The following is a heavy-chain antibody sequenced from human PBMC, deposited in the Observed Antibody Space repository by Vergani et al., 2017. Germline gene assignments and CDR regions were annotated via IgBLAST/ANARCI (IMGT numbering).Heavy chain of an antibody. J-gene: IGHJ3*02. Sequence: QVQLVESGGGVVQPGGSLRLSCAASGFTFSSYGMHWVRQAPGKGLEWVAFIRYDGSNKYNADSVKGRFTISRDNSKNTLYLQMNSLRAEDTAVYYCAKMGNYYDSSGYLLGSAFDIWGQGTMVTVSS. CDR3: AKMGNYYDSSGYLLGSAFDI. V-gene: IGHV3-30*02. CDR2: IRYDGSNK. D-gene: IGHD3-22*01. CDR1: GFTFSSYG.